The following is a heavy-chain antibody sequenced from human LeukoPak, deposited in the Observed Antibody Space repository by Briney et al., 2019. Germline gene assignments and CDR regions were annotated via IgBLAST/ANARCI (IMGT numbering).Heavy chain of an antibody. CDR3: ARRTLPRSYYYDSSGYWGNWFDP. CDR2: IYTSGST. Sequence: SQTLSLTCTVSGGSISSGSYYWSWIRQPAGKGLEWIGRIYTSGSTNYNPSLKSRVTISVDTSKNQFSLKLSSVTAADTAVYYCARRTLPRSYYYDSSGYWGNWFDPWGQGTLVTVSS. V-gene: IGHV4-61*02. J-gene: IGHJ5*02. CDR1: GGSISSGSYY. D-gene: IGHD3-22*01.